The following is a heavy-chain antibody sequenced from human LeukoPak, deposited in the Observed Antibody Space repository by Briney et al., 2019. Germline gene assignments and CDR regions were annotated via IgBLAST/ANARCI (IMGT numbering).Heavy chain of an antibody. Sequence: PSETLSLTCTVSGGSISTYYWSWIRQPPGQGLEWIGYISYTVTSNYNPSLKSRVTISVDTSKNQFSLKLSSVTAADTAVYYCARVGDWNDLVYWGQGTLVTVSS. D-gene: IGHD1-1*01. CDR3: ARVGDWNDLVY. CDR1: GGSISTYY. CDR2: ISYTVTS. J-gene: IGHJ4*02. V-gene: IGHV4-59*01.